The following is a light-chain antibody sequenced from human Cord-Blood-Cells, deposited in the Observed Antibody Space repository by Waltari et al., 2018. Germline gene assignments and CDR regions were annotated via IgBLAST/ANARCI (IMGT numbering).Light chain of an antibody. CDR2: DAS. J-gene: IGKJ2*01. CDR3: QQYNSYSPYT. Sequence: DIQMTQSPSTLSASVGDRVPITCRASQSISSWLAWYQQKPGKAPKLLICDASSLESGVPSRFSGSGSGTEFTLTISSLQPDDFATYYCQQYNSYSPYTFGQGTKLEIK. CDR1: QSISSW. V-gene: IGKV1-5*01.